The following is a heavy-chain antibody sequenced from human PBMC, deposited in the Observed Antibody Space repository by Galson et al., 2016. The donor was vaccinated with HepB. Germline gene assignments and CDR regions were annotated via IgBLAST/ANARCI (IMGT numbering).Heavy chain of an antibody. D-gene: IGHD6-13*01. CDR1: GDSVSSNSAA. CDR2: TYYRSKWYN. V-gene: IGHV6-1*01. CDR3: ARDETRYNSSLNYYYYYMDG. Sequence: CAISGDSVSSNSAAWNWIRQSPSRGLEWLGRTYYRSKWYNDYAVSVKSRITINPDTSKNQFSLQLNSVTPEDTAVYYCARDETRYNSSLNYYYYYMDGWGKETTVTVSS. J-gene: IGHJ6*03.